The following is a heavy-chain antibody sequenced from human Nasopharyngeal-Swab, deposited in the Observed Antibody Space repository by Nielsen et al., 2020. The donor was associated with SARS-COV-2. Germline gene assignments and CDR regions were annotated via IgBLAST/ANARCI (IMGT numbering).Heavy chain of an antibody. CDR3: ARIKRYSSSSGADYYYGMDV. D-gene: IGHD6-6*01. J-gene: IGHJ6*02. CDR2: IFSNDEK. V-gene: IGHV2-26*01. Sequence: PGKALEWLAHIFSNDEKSYSTSLKSRLTISNDTSKSQVVLTMTNMDPVDTATYYCARIKRYSSSSGADYYYGMDVWGQGTTVTVSS.